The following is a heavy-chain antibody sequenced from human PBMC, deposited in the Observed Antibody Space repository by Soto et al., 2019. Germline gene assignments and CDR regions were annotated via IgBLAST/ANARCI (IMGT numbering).Heavy chain of an antibody. D-gene: IGHD6-19*01. Sequence: GESLKISCAASGFTFSSYGMHWVRQAPGKGLEWVAVIWYDGSNKYYADSVKGRFTISRDNSKNTLYLQMNSLRAEDTAVYYCARDLGSGSGYWGQGTLVTVSS. V-gene: IGHV3-33*01. CDR2: IWYDGSNK. CDR3: ARDLGSGSGY. CDR1: GFTFSSYG. J-gene: IGHJ4*02.